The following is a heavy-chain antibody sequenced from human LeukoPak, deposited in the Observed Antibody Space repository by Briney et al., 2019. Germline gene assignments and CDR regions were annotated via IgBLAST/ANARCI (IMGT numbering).Heavy chain of an antibody. Sequence: GGSLRLSCAASGFSFSIYTMTWVRQAPGRGLEWVSSISFSSESIYYADSVKGRFTISRDNAKNSLYLKMNSLRADDAAVYYCARFAAGGSYYYYMDVWGKGTTVTVSS. CDR3: ARFAAGGSYYYYMDV. V-gene: IGHV3-21*01. CDR1: GFSFSIYT. CDR2: ISFSSESI. J-gene: IGHJ6*03. D-gene: IGHD6-25*01.